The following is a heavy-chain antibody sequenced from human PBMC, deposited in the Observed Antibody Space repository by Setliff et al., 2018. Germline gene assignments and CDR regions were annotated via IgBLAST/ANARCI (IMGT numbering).Heavy chain of an antibody. CDR3: ARESYDSSGYIYYFDY. V-gene: IGHV5-51*01. D-gene: IGHD3-22*01. J-gene: IGHJ4*02. CDR2: IYPGDSDT. CDR1: GYSFTSYW. Sequence: PGESLKISCQGSGYSFTSYWIGWVRQMPGKGLEWMGSIYPGDSDTRYSPSFQGQVTISADKSISTAYLQWSSLKASDTAMYYCARESYDSSGYIYYFDYWGQGTLVTVSS.